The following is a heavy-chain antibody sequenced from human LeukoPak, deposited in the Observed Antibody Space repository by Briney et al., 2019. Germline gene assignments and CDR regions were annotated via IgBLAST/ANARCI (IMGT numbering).Heavy chain of an antibody. J-gene: IGHJ3*02. Sequence: GESLRISCKGSGYSFTSYWIGWVRQMPGKGLEWMGIIYPGDSDTRYSPSFQGQVTISADKSISTAYLQWSSLKASDTAMYYCASILRAYYYDSSGSGAFDIWGQGTMVTVSS. V-gene: IGHV5-51*01. D-gene: IGHD3-22*01. CDR2: IYPGDSDT. CDR1: GYSFTSYW. CDR3: ASILRAYYYDSSGSGAFDI.